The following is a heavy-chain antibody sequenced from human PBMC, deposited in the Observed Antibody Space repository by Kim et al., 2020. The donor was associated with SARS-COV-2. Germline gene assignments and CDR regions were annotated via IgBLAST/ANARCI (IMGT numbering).Heavy chain of an antibody. V-gene: IGHV3-43D*03. CDR3: AKDFEGGAEAGTYCGMDV. CDR1: GFTFNGYA. CDR2: ISWDGGST. J-gene: IGHJ6*02. D-gene: IGHD6-19*01. Sequence: GGSLRLSCAASGFTFNGYAMPWVRQAPGKGLEWVSLISWDGGSTYYADSVKGRFTISRDNSKNSLYLQMNSLRAEDTALYYCAKDFEGGAEAGTYCGMDVWGQGTTVTVS.